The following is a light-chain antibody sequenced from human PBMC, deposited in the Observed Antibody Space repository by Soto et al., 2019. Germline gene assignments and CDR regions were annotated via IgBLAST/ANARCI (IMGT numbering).Light chain of an antibody. CDR3: QKYTNVPT. CDR2: AAS. J-gene: IGKJ4*01. Sequence: DIQMTQSPSSLSASVGDRVTITCRASQGISNYLAWYQQIPGKVPKLLISAASTLQSGVPSRFSGSGSTTDFTLTISSLQTEDVATYYCQKYTNVPTFGGGTKVEIK. V-gene: IGKV1-27*01. CDR1: QGISNY.